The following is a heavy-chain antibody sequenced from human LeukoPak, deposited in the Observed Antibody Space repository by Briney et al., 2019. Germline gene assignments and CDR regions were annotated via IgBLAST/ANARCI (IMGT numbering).Heavy chain of an antibody. J-gene: IGHJ4*02. CDR2: VYHTGTA. D-gene: IGHD3-9*01. CDR3: ARLYYHTSRYYDF. CDR1: GGSVSIGSSY. V-gene: IGHV4-39*01. Sequence: SETLSLTRTVSGGSVSIGSSYWGWIRQPPGSGLEWIGTVYHTGTAYYNPSLRSRVTMSVDTSKNQFSLKMSSVTAADTAVYYCARLYYHTSRYYDFWGQGTLVTVSS.